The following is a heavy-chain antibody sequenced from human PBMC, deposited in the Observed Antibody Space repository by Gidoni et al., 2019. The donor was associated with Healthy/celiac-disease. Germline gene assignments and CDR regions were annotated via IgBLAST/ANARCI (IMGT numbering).Heavy chain of an antibody. CDR1: GGSISSGSYY. J-gene: IGHJ6*02. V-gene: IGHV4-61*02. Sequence: QVQLQESGPGLVKPSQTLSLTCTVSGGSISSGSYYWSWIRQPAGKGLEWIGRIYTSGSTNYNPSLKSRVTISVDTSKNQFSLKLSSVTAADTAVYYCARGDVVVTAISSNYYYYGMDVWGQGTTVTVSS. D-gene: IGHD2-21*02. CDR2: IYTSGST. CDR3: ARGDVVVTAISSNYYYYGMDV.